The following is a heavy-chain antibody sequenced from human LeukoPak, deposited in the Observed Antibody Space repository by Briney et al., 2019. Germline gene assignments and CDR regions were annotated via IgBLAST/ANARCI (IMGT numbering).Heavy chain of an antibody. D-gene: IGHD1-1*01. CDR1: GFTFDTYG. CDR3: AKEKAIGTINYGLDV. V-gene: IGHV3-30*18. CDR2: IAYDGSNK. Sequence: PGGSLRLSCAASGFTFDTYGMLWVRQAPGKGLEWVAVIAYDGSNKYYADSVKGRFTISRDNSKYTLYLHMNSLRGEDTAVYYCAKEKAIGTINYGLDVWGQGTTVTVSS. J-gene: IGHJ6*02.